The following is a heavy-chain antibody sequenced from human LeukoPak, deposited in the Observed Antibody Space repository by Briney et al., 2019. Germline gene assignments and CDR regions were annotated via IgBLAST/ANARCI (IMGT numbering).Heavy chain of an antibody. CDR1: GYTFSSYA. Sequence: ASVKVSCKASGYTFSSYAITWVRQAPGQGLEWMGWISGYNGNTNYAQKFQGRVTMTTDTSTNTAYMEVKSLRSDDTAVYYCARLDITFGGGIVNAGSNYWGRGTLVTVSS. CDR2: ISGYNGNT. D-gene: IGHD3-16*02. V-gene: IGHV1-18*01. J-gene: IGHJ4*02. CDR3: ARLDITFGGGIVNAGSNY.